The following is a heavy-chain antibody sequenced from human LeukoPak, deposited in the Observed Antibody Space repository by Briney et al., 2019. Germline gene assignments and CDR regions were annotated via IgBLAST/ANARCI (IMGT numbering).Heavy chain of an antibody. Sequence: PSETLSLTCTVSGGSISTYYWSWIRQPPGKGLEWIGYIYYSGSTNYNPSLKSRVTMSVDTSKNQFSLKLSSVTAADTAVYYCARADSSGYVSSDCWGQGTLVTVSS. CDR1: GGSISTYY. V-gene: IGHV4-59*01. CDR3: ARADSSGYVSSDC. CDR2: IYYSGST. J-gene: IGHJ4*02. D-gene: IGHD3-22*01.